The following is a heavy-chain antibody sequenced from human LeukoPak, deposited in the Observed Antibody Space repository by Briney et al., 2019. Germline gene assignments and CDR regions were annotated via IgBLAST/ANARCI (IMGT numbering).Heavy chain of an antibody. V-gene: IGHV3-23*01. D-gene: IGHD6-19*01. Sequence: PVRTLRLSCAASGFTFTSHTTSSVPQAPREGLWCGSSICGGGVSPYSTDSLRGRFTISRDNPKKMLYLHMHSLRVHTTPGYNVPSRVGWLGPPPDNWGQGTLVTVSS. CDR2: ICGGGVSP. CDR1: GFTFTSHT. J-gene: IGHJ4*02. CDR3: PSRVGWLGPPPDN.